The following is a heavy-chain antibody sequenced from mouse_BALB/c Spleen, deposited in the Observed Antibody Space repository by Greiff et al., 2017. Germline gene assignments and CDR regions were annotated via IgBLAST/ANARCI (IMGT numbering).Heavy chain of an antibody. CDR1: GFDFSRYW. D-gene: IGHD2-2*01. J-gene: IGHJ3*01. Sequence: EVQLQESGGGLVQPGGSLKLSCAASGFDFSRYWMCWVRQAPGKGLEWIGEINPDSSTINYTPSLKDKFIISRDNAKNTLYLQMSKVRSEDTALYDCARPVDGYAWFAYWGQGTLVTVSA. CDR3: ARPVDGYAWFAY. V-gene: IGHV4-1*02. CDR2: INPDSSTI.